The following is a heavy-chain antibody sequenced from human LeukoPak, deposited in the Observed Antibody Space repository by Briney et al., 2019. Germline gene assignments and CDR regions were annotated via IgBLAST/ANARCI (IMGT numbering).Heavy chain of an antibody. D-gene: IGHD6-13*01. CDR3: ARGCSSSWELYYNYYYYMDV. J-gene: IGHJ6*03. Sequence: GGSLRLSCAASGFTFSSYEMNWVRQAPGKGLEWVSYISSSGSTIYYADSVKGRFTISRDNAKNSLYLQMNSLRAEDTAVYYCARGCSSSWELYYNYYYYMDVWGKGTPVTVSS. CDR1: GFTFSSYE. V-gene: IGHV3-48*03. CDR2: ISSSGSTI.